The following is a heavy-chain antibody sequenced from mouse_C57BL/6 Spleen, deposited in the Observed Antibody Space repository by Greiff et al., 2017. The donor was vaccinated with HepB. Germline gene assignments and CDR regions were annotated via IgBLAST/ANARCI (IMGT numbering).Heavy chain of an antibody. V-gene: IGHV1-64*01. CDR3: AREDYGSLYAMDY. Sequence: VQLQQPGAELVKPGASVKLSCKASGYTFTSYWMHWVKQRPGQGLEWIGMIHPNSGSTNYNEKFKSKATLTVDKSSSTAYMQLSSLTSEDSAVYYCAREDYGSLYAMDYWGQGTSVTVSS. CDR1: GYTFTSYW. J-gene: IGHJ4*01. CDR2: IHPNSGST. D-gene: IGHD1-1*01.